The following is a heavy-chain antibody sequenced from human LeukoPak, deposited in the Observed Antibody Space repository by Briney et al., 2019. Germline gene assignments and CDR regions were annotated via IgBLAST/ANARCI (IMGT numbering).Heavy chain of an antibody. CDR3: AKAGKVTMVRGVIDYYYGMDV. D-gene: IGHD3-10*01. CDR2: ISGSGGST. V-gene: IGHV3-23*01. CDR1: GFTFSSYA. Sequence: GGSLRLSCAASGFTFSSYAMSWVRQAPGKGLEWVSAISGSGGSTYYADSVKGRFTISRDNSKNTLYLQMNSLRAEDTAVYYCAKAGKVTMVRGVIDYYYGMDVWGQGTTVTASS. J-gene: IGHJ6*02.